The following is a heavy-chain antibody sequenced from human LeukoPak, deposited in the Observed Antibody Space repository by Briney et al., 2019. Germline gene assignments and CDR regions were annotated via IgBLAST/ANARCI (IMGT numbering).Heavy chain of an antibody. J-gene: IGHJ1*01. D-gene: IGHD3-22*01. Sequence: GRSWRLPCAASGCTFISYAVQWFLQPPGRGLEGVAVITYDGSNKSYEDSVKGRFTISRDNSKNTLYQQMNSLRAEDTAVYYCARDRMIVVWGPDFQHWGQGTLVTVSS. CDR3: ARDRMIVVWGPDFQH. V-gene: IGHV3-30-3*01. CDR2: ITYDGSNK. CDR1: GCTFISYA.